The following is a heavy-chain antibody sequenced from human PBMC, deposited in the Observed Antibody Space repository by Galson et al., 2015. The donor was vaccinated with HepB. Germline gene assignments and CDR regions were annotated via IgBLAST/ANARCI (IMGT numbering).Heavy chain of an antibody. D-gene: IGHD6-19*01. V-gene: IGHV5-10-1*01. CDR3: ARHGLPFGGIAVAGTQAFSY. Sequence: QSGAEVKKPGESLRISCTGSGYSFTSYWISWVRQMPGKGLEWMGRIDPSDSYTNYSPSFQGHVTISADKSISTAYLQWSSLKASDTAMYYCARHGLPFGGIAVAGTQAFSYWGQGTLVTVSS. J-gene: IGHJ4*02. CDR2: IDPSDSYT. CDR1: GYSFTSYW.